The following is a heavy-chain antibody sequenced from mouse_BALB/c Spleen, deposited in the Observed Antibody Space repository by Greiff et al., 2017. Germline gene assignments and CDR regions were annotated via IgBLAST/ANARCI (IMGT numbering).Heavy chain of an antibody. CDR3: ARRENGYYPFAY. CDR2: ISNGGGST. D-gene: IGHD2-3*01. CDR1: GFTFSSYT. V-gene: IGHV5-12-2*01. J-gene: IGHJ3*01. Sequence: DVKLVESGGGLVQPGGSLKLSCAASGFTFSSYTMSWVRQTPEKRLEWVAYISNGGGSTYYPDTVKGRFTISRDNAKNTLYLQMSSLKSEDTAMYYCARRENGYYPFAYWGQGTLVTVSA.